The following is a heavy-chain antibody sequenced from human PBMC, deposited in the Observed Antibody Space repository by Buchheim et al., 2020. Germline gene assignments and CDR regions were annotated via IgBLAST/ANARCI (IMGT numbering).Heavy chain of an antibody. CDR3: TTEPRY. V-gene: IGHV3-15*01. CDR2: VKSTSAGGTL. D-gene: IGHD3-9*01. CDR1: GFTFHDHW. Sequence: EVQLVESGGGLVGPGGSLTLSCATSGFTFHDHWMSWIRQAPGKGLEWIARVKSTSAGGTLDYVPSVKGRFVIPRDDSKNILYLQMNSLKNEDTAVYYCTTEPRYWGQGTL. J-gene: IGHJ4*02.